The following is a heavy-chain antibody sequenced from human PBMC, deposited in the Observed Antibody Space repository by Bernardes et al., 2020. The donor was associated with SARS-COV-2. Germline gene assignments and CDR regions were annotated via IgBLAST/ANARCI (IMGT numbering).Heavy chain of an antibody. CDR2: ISSNGGST. J-gene: IGHJ6*02. CDR3: AREVDTAMVWEISGGYYYYGKEV. D-gene: IGHD5-18*01. V-gene: IGHV3-64D*06. Sequence: GGSLRLSCSASGFTFSSYAMHWVRQAPGKGLEYVSSISSNGGSTYYADSVKGRFTIPRDNSKNTLYLQMGSLRAEDTAVYNCAREVDTAMVWEISGGYYYYGKEVWGQETTVTVSS. CDR1: GFTFSSYA.